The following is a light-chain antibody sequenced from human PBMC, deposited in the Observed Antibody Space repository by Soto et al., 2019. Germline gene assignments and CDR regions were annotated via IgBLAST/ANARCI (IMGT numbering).Light chain of an antibody. CDR3: AAWDASLGGFYV. Sequence: QSVLTQPPSASGTPGQRVTISCSGSKSSIGSNTVNWYQHLPGSAPKLLIYSNNHRPSGVPDRFSASKAGASASLAISGLQSEDEGDYYCAAWDASLGGFYVFVSGTKVTVL. V-gene: IGLV1-44*01. J-gene: IGLJ1*01. CDR2: SNN. CDR1: KSSIGSNT.